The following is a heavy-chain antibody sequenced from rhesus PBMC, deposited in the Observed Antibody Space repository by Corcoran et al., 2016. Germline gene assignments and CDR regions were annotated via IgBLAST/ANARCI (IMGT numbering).Heavy chain of an antibody. CDR3: ARTYWSDWRWYFEL. CDR1: GFSISTTGTG. CDR2: IYWSDSK. Sequence: QVTLKESGPALVKPTQTLTLTCTFSGFSISTTGTGVGWIRQPPGKGLEWLASIYWSDSKYYSTSVKSRRTISMDTSKNQVVLTMTDMDPVDTATYYCARTYWSDWRWYFELWGPGTPITISS. J-gene: IGHJ2*01. V-gene: IGHV2-95*01. D-gene: IGHD3-22*01.